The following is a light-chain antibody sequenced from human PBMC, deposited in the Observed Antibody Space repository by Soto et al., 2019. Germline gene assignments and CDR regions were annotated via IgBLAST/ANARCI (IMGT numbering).Light chain of an antibody. J-gene: IGKJ3*01. V-gene: IGKV1-27*01. CDR3: QKYNGAPFT. CDR1: QGIANY. CDR2: AAS. Sequence: DIQMTQSPSSLSASVGGRVTITCRASQGIANYLAWYQQKPGKVPKLLIYAASTLEPGVPSRFSGSGFGTDFTLSISSLQPEDFATYYCQKYNGAPFTFGPGTRWIS.